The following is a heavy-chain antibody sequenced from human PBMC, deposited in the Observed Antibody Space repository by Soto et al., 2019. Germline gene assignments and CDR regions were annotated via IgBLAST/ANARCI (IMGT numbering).Heavy chain of an antibody. V-gene: IGHV4-59*01. D-gene: IGHD3-10*01. Sequence: PSETLSFTCTVSGGSISSYYWSWIRQPPGKGLEWIGYIYYSGSTNYNPSLKSRVTISVDTSKNQFSLKLSSVTAADTAVYYCARDLVRGAFRYYYYGMDVWGQGTTVTVSS. CDR2: IYYSGST. CDR1: GGSISSYY. CDR3: ARDLVRGAFRYYYYGMDV. J-gene: IGHJ6*02.